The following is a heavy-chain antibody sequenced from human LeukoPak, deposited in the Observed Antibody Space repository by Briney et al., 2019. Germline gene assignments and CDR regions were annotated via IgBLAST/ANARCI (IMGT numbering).Heavy chain of an antibody. D-gene: IGHD1-26*01. J-gene: IGHJ6*03. V-gene: IGHV3-23*01. CDR1: GFTFSGYG. CDR3: AKVGGSGSYKYMDV. CDR2: ISGSGGST. Sequence: GGSLRLSCAASGFTFSGYGMSWVRQAPGKGLEWVSAISGSGGSTYYADSVKGRFTISRDNSKNTLYLQMNSLRAEDTAVYYCAKVGGSGSYKYMDVWGKGTTVTISS.